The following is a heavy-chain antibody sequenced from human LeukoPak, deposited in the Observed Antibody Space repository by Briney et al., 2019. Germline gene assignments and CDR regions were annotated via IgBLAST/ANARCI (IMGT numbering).Heavy chain of an antibody. CDR3: ARDGLVIGY. J-gene: IGHJ4*02. CDR2: ISGSGGTT. Sequence: PGGSLRLSCAASGFTFINAAMDWVRQAPGKGLEWVSGISGSGGTTYYADSVKGRFTISRDNAKNSLYLQMNSLRAEDTAVYCCARDGLVIGYWGQGTLVTVSS. D-gene: IGHD3/OR15-3a*01. CDR1: GFTFINAA. V-gene: IGHV3-23*01.